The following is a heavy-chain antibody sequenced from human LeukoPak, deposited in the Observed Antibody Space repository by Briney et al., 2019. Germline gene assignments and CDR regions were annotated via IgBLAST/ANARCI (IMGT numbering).Heavy chain of an antibody. CDR2: INHSGST. J-gene: IGHJ4*02. D-gene: IGHD6-19*01. CDR1: GGSFSGYY. Sequence: SETLSLTCAVYGGSFSGYYWSWIRQPPGKGLEWIGEINHSGSTNYNPSLKSRVTISVDASKNQFSLKVSSVTAADTAVYHCARDAYSSGYYFFDYWGQGTLVTVSS. CDR3: ARDAYSSGYYFFDY. V-gene: IGHV4-34*01.